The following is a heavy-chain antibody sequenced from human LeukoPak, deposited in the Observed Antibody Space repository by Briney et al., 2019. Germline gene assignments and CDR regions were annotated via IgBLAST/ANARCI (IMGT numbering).Heavy chain of an antibody. CDR1: GYTFTGDY. CDR3: ARVVYYYDSGSDAFDI. D-gene: IGHD3-10*01. J-gene: IGHJ3*02. V-gene: IGHV1-2*02. Sequence: ASVKVSCKAPGYTFTGDYMHWVRQAPGQGLEWMGWINPNSGGTNYAQKFQGRVTMTRDTSISTAYMELSRLRSDDTAVYYCARVVYYYDSGSDAFDIWGQGTMVTVSS. CDR2: INPNSGGT.